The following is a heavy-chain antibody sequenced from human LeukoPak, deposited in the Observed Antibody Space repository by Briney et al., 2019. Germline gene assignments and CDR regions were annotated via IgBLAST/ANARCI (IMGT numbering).Heavy chain of an antibody. Sequence: ASVKVSCKASGYTFSTYAMHWVRQAPGQRLEWMGWITAGNGNTKYSQKFQGRVTITRDTSASTAYMELSSPRSEDTAVYYCARYYYGSGSYSYYFDYWGKGTLVTVSS. D-gene: IGHD3-10*01. J-gene: IGHJ4*02. V-gene: IGHV1-3*01. CDR1: GYTFSTYA. CDR3: ARYYYGSGSYSYYFDY. CDR2: ITAGNGNT.